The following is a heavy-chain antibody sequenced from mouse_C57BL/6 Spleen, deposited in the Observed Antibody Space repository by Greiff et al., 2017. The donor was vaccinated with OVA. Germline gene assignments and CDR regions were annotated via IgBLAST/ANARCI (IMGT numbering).Heavy chain of an antibody. CDR2: ISGGGGNT. Sequence: EVQLVESGGGLVKPGGSLKLSCAASGFTFSSYTMSWVRQTPEKRLEWVATISGGGGNTYYPDSVKGRFTISRDNAKNTLYLQMSSLRSEDTALYYCARHEGNWFDDWGQGTTLTVSS. CDR1: GFTFSSYT. CDR3: ARHEGNWFDD. D-gene: IGHD2-1*01. V-gene: IGHV5-9*01. J-gene: IGHJ2*01.